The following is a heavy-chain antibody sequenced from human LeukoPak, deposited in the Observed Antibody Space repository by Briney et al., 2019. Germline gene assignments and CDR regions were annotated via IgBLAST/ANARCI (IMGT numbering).Heavy chain of an antibody. J-gene: IGHJ6*02. Sequence: GGSLRLSCAASGFTFSSYAMSWVRQAPGKGLEWVSAISGSGGSTYYADSVKGRFTISRDNSKNTPYLQMNSLRAEDTAVYYCAKAPWGCSSTSCQGYYYYYGMDVWGQGTTVTVSS. CDR3: AKAPWGCSSTSCQGYYYYYGMDV. CDR2: ISGSGGST. CDR1: GFTFSSYA. V-gene: IGHV3-23*01. D-gene: IGHD2-2*01.